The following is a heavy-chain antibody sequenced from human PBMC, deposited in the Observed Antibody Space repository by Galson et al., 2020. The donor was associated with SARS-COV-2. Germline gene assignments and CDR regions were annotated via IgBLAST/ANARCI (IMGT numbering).Heavy chain of an antibody. J-gene: IGHJ6*03. D-gene: IGHD2-2*02. CDR3: AKHVVVVPAAIAVIDIYYYYYMDV. CDR2: ISGSGGST. Sequence: GGSLRLSCAASGFTFSSYAMSWVRQAPGKGLEWVSAISGSGGSTYYADSVKGRFTISRDNSKNTLYLQMNSLRAEDTAVYYCAKHVVVVPAAIAVIDIYYYYYMDVWGKGTTVTVSS. CDR1: GFTFSSYA. V-gene: IGHV3-23*01.